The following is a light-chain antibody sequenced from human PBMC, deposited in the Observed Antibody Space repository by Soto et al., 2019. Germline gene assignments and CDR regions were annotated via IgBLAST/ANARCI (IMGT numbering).Light chain of an antibody. V-gene: IGKV3-15*01. Sequence: IVMTQSPATLSVSPGERATLSCRASQSVGSDLVWYQKKPGQAPRLLIHDASTRATGIPARFSGSGSGTEFTLTISSLQSEDFGVYYCHQYNNLWTFGQGTKVDIK. CDR3: HQYNNLWT. CDR2: DAS. J-gene: IGKJ1*01. CDR1: QSVGSD.